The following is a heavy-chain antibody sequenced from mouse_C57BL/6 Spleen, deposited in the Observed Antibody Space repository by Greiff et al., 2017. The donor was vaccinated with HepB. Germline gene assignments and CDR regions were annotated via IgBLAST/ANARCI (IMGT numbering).Heavy chain of an antibody. V-gene: IGHV1-19*01. J-gene: IGHJ4*01. CDR3: ARWAGIYYAMDY. Sequence: VQLKESGPVLVKPGASVKMSCKASGYTFTDYYMNWVKQSHGKSLEWIGVINPYNGGTSYNQKFKGKATLTVDKSSSTAYMELNSLTSEDSAVYYCARWAGIYYAMDYWGQGTSVTVSS. CDR1: GYTFTDYY. CDR2: INPYNGGT.